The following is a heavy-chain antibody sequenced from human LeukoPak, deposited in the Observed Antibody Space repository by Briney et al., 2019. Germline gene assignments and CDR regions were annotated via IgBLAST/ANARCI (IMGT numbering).Heavy chain of an antibody. CDR1: GLTFSSYA. J-gene: IGHJ4*02. Sequence: PGGSLRLSCAASGLTFSSYAMSWVRQAPGKGLEWVSGIGGSGGSTSYADSVKGRFTISRDNSRNTLYLQMSSLRLEDTAVYYCAKGYDGIYADPCYWGQGTLVTVSS. D-gene: IGHD2-2*01. CDR2: IGGSGGST. CDR3: AKGYDGIYADPCY. V-gene: IGHV3-23*01.